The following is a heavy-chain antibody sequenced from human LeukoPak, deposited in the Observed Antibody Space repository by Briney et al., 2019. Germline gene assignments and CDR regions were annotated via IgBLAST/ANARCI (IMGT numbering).Heavy chain of an antibody. CDR1: GGSISSCY. CDR2: IYYSGST. Sequence: SETLSLTCTVSGGSISSCYWSWIRQPPGKGLQWIGYIYYSGSTNYNPSLKSRVTISVDTSKNQFTLKLSSVTAADTAVYYCARVGCSSASCYRKYFQHWGQGTLVTVSS. J-gene: IGHJ1*01. CDR3: ARVGCSSASCYRKYFQH. V-gene: IGHV4-59*01. D-gene: IGHD2-2*02.